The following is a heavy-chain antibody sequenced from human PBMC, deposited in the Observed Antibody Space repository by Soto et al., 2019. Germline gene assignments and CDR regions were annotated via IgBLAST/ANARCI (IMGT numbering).Heavy chain of an antibody. CDR2: IIPIFGTA. D-gene: IGHD1-26*01. V-gene: IGHV1-69*13. CDR3: ARDTYSGSSDMYDFDY. CDR1: GGTFSSYA. Sequence: ASVKVSCKASGGTFSSYAISWVRQAPGQGLEWMGGIIPIFGTANYAQKFQGRVTITADESTSTAYMELSSLRSEDTAVYYCARDTYSGSSDMYDFDYWRQATLVTVSS. J-gene: IGHJ4*02.